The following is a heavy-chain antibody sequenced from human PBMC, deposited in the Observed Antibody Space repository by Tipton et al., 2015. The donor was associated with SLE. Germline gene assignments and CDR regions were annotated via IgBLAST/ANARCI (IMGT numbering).Heavy chain of an antibody. D-gene: IGHD6-19*01. CDR2: ISWNSGSI. CDR1: GFTFDDYA. J-gene: IGHJ4*02. CDR3: AKDLSSSGWYYFDY. Sequence: SLRLSCAASGFTFDDYAMHWVRQAPGKGLEWVSGISWNSGSIGYADSVKGRFTISRDNAKNSLYLQMNSLRAEDTALYYCAKDLSSSGWYYFDYWGQGTLVTVSS. V-gene: IGHV3-9*01.